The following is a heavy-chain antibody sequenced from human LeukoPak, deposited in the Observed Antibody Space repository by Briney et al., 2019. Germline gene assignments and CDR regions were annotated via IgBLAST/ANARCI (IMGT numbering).Heavy chain of an antibody. Sequence: GGSLRLSCAASGFMLSTHGMHWVRQAPGKGPEWVAGMWHDGTREDYADSVKGRFTISRDLSKNTLNLQMNSLRVDDTAMFYCARDLSYGSLDFRGQGTLVTVSS. J-gene: IGHJ4*02. CDR3: ARDLSYGSLDF. CDR1: GFMLSTHG. CDR2: MWHDGTRE. V-gene: IGHV3-33*01. D-gene: IGHD1-26*01.